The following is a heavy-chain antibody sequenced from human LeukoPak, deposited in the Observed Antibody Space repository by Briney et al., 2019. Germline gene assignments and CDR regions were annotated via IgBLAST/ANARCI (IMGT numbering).Heavy chain of an antibody. V-gene: IGHV3-21*01. CDR2: ISSSSSYI. CDR1: GFTFSSYE. D-gene: IGHD6-13*01. J-gene: IGHJ4*02. Sequence: GGFLRLSCAASGFTFSSYEMNWVRQAPGKGLEWVSSISSSSSYIYYADAVKVRFTISRDNAKNSLYLQMNSLRAEDTAVYYCARDQGAAAVYWGQGTLVTVSS. CDR3: ARDQGAAAVY.